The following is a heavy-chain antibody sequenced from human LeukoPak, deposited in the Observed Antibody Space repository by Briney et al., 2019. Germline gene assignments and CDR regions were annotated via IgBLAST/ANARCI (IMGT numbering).Heavy chain of an antibody. CDR3: ASSLYCSGGSCCYDRRRKYYFDY. V-gene: IGHV4-30-4*01. Sequence: SQTLSLTCTVSGGSISSGDYYWSWIRQPPGKGLEWIGYIYYSGSTYYNPSLKSRVTISVDTSKNQFSLKLSSVTAADTAVYYCASSLYCSGGSCCYDRRRKYYFDYWGQGTLVTVSS. CDR1: GGSISSGDYY. J-gene: IGHJ4*02. CDR2: IYYSGST. D-gene: IGHD2-15*01.